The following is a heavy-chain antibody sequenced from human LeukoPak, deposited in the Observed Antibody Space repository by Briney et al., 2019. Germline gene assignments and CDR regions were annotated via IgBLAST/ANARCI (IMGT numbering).Heavy chain of an antibody. CDR1: GFTLSKYA. CDR2: IVASGGGT. Sequence: RGGSLRLSCAAAGFTLSKYAMNGVRQAPGKRLEWVSGIVASGGGTTSAASVKCRFTISRDMSKHTLYLQMDSLRAEDTATYYCARGKDHVFANPFDPWGPGTLVTVSS. V-gene: IGHV3-23*01. CDR3: ARGKDHVFANPFDP. D-gene: IGHD3-10*02. J-gene: IGHJ5*02.